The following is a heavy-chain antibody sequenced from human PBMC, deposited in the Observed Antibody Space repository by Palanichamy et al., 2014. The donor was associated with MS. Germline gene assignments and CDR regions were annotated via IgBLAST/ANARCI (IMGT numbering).Heavy chain of an antibody. CDR1: DGSLSGYY. Sequence: QVQLQQWGAGLLKPSETLSLTCVVYDGSLSGYYWTWIRQSPGKGLEWIGEINHRGGTTFNPSLKSRVTMSVDTSNNQFSLRLSSVTAADTAIYYCARGSSGWPSFEFWGQGTPVTVSS. D-gene: IGHD6-19*01. CDR2: INHRGGT. V-gene: IGHV4-34*02. CDR3: ARGSSGWPSFEF. J-gene: IGHJ4*02.